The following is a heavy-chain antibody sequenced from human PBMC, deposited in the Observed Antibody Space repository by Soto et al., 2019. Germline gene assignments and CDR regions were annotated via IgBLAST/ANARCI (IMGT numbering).Heavy chain of an antibody. CDR1: GFTFSDYY. J-gene: IGHJ4*02. CDR3: ARDVVPHFDS. D-gene: IGHD2-21*01. V-gene: IGHV3-11*01. CDR2: ISSSGDSI. Sequence: GGSLRLSCAASGFTFSDYYMSWIRQAPGKGLEWLSYISSSGDSIYYAASVKGRITIPRDNAKNSLYLQMSSLRAEDTAVYYCARDVVPHFDSWGQGTLVTVSS.